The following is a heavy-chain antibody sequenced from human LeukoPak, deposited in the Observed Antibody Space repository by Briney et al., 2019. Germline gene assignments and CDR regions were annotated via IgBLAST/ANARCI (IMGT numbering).Heavy chain of an antibody. V-gene: IGHV1-2*02. D-gene: IGHD4-17*01. CDR3: ATDKDYGDYDDAFDI. CDR1: GYTFTGYY. Sequence: RASVTVSCKASGYTFTGYYMHWVRQAPGQGLEWMGWINPNSGGTNYAQKFQGRVTMTEDTSTDTAYMELSSLRSEDTAVYYCATDKDYGDYDDAFDIWGQGTMVTVSS. J-gene: IGHJ3*02. CDR2: INPNSGGT.